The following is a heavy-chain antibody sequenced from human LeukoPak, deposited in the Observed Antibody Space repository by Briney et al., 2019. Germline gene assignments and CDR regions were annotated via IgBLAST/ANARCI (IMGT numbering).Heavy chain of an antibody. CDR1: GDSFSSNSVA. Sequence: SQTLSLTCAISGDSFSSNSVAWNWIRQSPSRGLEWLGRTYYRSKWYNDYALSVKSRITINPDTSKNQFSLQLNSVTPEDTAVYYCSRITSDWNYFDYWGQGTLVTVSS. D-gene: IGHD6-19*01. CDR2: TYYRSKWYN. J-gene: IGHJ4*02. V-gene: IGHV6-1*01. CDR3: SRITSDWNYFDY.